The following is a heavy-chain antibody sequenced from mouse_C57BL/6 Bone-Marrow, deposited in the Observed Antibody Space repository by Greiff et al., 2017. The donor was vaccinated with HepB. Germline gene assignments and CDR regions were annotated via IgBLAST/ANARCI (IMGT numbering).Heavy chain of an antibody. D-gene: IGHD2-5*01. J-gene: IGHJ3*01. V-gene: IGHV6-3*01. Sequence: EVKLVESGGGLVQPGGSMKLSCVASGFTFSNYWMNWVRQSPEQGLEWVAQIRLKSDNYATHYAESVKGRFTISRDDSKSSVYLQMNNVRAEDTGIYYCTYSNYGADWGQGTLVTVSA. CDR3: TYSNYGAD. CDR2: IRLKSDNYAT. CDR1: GFTFSNYW.